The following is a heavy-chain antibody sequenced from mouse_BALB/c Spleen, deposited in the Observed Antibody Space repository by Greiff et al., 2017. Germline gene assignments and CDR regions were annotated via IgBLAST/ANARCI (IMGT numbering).Heavy chain of an antibody. CDR2: IWGDGST. CDR1: GFSLTGYG. D-gene: IGHD1-1*01. Sequence: QVQLQQSGPGLVAPSQSLSITCTVSGFSLTGYGVNWVRQPPGKGLEWLGMIWGDGSTDYNSALKSRLSISKDNSKSQVFLKMNSLQTDDPARYDCARDRGITTGGMDDWGQGTSVTVSS. V-gene: IGHV2-6-7*01. J-gene: IGHJ4*01. CDR3: ARDRGITTGGMDD.